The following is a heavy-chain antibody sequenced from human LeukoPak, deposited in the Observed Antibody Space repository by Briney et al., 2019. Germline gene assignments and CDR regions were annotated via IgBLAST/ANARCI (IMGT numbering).Heavy chain of an antibody. CDR1: GFTFSRYT. Sequence: PGGSLRLSCAASGFTFSRYTFNWVRQAPGKGLEWVSAVSEYRATPYYADYAKGRFTISRDNSRSTVYLQMNSLRAEDTAIYYCAKRVDGSGSYHNWFDPWGQGTLVTVSS. V-gene: IGHV3-23*01. J-gene: IGHJ5*02. CDR2: VSEYRATP. CDR3: AKRVDGSGSYHNWFDP. D-gene: IGHD3-10*01.